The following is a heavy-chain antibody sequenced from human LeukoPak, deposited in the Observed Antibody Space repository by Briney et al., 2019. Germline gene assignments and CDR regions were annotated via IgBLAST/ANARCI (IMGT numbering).Heavy chain of an antibody. Sequence: ASVKVSCKASGYTFINYGISWVRQAPGQGLEWMGWISAYNGNTNYAQKFQGRVTMTTDRSTSTAYMELRSLRSDDTAVYYCARDPQLLWFGELLKSDGMDVWGQGTTVTVSS. CDR3: ARDPQLLWFGELLKSDGMDV. V-gene: IGHV1-18*01. J-gene: IGHJ6*02. CDR1: GYTFINYG. CDR2: ISAYNGNT. D-gene: IGHD3-10*01.